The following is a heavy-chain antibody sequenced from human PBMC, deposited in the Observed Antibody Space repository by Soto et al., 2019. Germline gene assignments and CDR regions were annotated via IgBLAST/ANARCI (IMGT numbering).Heavy chain of an antibody. Sequence: GGSLRLSCAASGFTFRNNVLSWVRQPPGKALDWVSGITGSGRDTYYADSVKGRFTISRDNSKNMVFLQMNSLRAEDTALYYCAKNGLDNSPSAIDSWGPGTPVTVSS. CDR3: AKNGLDNSPSAIDS. CDR2: ITGSGRDT. CDR1: GFTFRNNV. J-gene: IGHJ4*02. V-gene: IGHV3-23*01. D-gene: IGHD2-8*01.